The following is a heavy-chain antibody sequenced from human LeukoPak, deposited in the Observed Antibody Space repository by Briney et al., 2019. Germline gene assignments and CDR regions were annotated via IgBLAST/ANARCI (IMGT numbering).Heavy chain of an antibody. CDR2: ISYDGSNK. V-gene: IGHV3-30*04. CDR1: GFTFSSYA. Sequence: PGGSLRLSCAASGFTFSSYAMRWVRQAPGKGLEWVAVISYDGSNKYYADSVKGRFTISRDNSKNTLYLQMNSLRAEDTAVYYCARDFPPEDDTLISGVFDYWGQRTLVTVSS. J-gene: IGHJ4*02. D-gene: IGHD1-14*01. CDR3: ARDFPPEDDTLISGVFDY.